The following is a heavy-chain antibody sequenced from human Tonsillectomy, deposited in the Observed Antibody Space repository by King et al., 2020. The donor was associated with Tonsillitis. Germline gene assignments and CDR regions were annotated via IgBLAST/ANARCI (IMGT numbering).Heavy chain of an antibody. Sequence: VQLQQSGPGLVKPSQTLSLTCALSGDSVSSNSFALNLFRQFPSRGLEWLGRTYYRSKWYNDFALSVKSRITINPDTSIHQFSLQLNSVTPEDTAVYYCGRDVGEGYGMDVWGQGTTATVSS. D-gene: IGHD3-16*01. J-gene: IGHJ6*02. CDR2: TYYRSKWYN. CDR1: GDSVSSNSFA. CDR3: GRDVGEGYGMDV. V-gene: IGHV6-1*01.